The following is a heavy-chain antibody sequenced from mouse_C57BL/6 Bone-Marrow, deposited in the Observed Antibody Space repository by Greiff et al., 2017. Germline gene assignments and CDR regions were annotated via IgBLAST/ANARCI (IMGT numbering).Heavy chain of an antibody. CDR1: GYTFTDYE. CDR3: TRRGNRTGTLLDY. CDR2: IDPETGGT. D-gene: IGHD4-1*01. J-gene: IGHJ2*01. V-gene: IGHV1-15*01. Sequence: VQLQQSGAELVRPGASVTLSCKASGYTFTDYEMHWVKQTPVHGLEWIGAIDPETGGTDYNQKFKGKAILTADKSSGTAYLELRSLTSEDSAVYYCTRRGNRTGTLLDYWGQGTTLTVSS.